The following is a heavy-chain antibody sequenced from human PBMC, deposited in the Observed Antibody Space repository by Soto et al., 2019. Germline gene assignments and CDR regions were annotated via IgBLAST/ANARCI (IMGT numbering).Heavy chain of an antibody. Sequence: GSGDKVGNDPQTLTLTCTFLVFSLRTRGICVGWIRQPPGKALEWLALIDWDDDKYYSTSLKTRLTISKDTSKNQVVLTMTNMDPVDTATYYCARSYCYGSDSYGMDVWGQGTTVTSP. V-gene: IGHV2-70*01. J-gene: IGHJ6*02. D-gene: IGHD3-10*01. CDR1: VFSLRTRGIC. CDR3: ARSYCYGSDSYGMDV. CDR2: IDWDDDK.